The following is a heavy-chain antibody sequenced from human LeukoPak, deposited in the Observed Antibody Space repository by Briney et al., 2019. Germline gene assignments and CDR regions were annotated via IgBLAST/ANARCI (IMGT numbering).Heavy chain of an antibody. Sequence: SETLSLTCAVYGGSFSGYYWSWIRQPPGKGLEWIGEINHSGSTNYNPSLKSRVTISVDTSKNQFSLKLSSVTAADTAVYYCARAAYYYDSSGYYPLYYYGMDVWGQGTTVTVSS. CDR1: GGSFSGYY. J-gene: IGHJ6*02. V-gene: IGHV4-34*01. CDR2: INHSGST. D-gene: IGHD3-22*01. CDR3: ARAAYYYDSSGYYPLYYYGMDV.